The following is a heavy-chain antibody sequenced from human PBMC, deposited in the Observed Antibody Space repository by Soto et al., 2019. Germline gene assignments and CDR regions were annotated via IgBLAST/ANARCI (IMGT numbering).Heavy chain of an antibody. CDR1: GFTFGDYA. Sequence: EVQLVESGGGLIQPGRSLRLSCTTSGFTFGDYAVSWFRQAPGKGLEWVGFIRSKTYGGTTEYAASVRGRFTISRDDSKSIAYLPMNSLKTEDTAVYYCTRAVDYWGQGTLVTVSS. J-gene: IGHJ4*02. V-gene: IGHV3-49*03. CDR3: TRAVDY. CDR2: IRSKTYGGTT.